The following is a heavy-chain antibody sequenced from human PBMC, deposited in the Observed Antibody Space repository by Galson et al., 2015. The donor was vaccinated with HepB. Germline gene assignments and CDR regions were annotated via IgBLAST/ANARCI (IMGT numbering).Heavy chain of an antibody. D-gene: IGHD1-7*01. J-gene: IGHJ5*02. CDR3: AADRDNWNYGWFDP. Sequence: SVKVSCKASGFTFTSSAVQWVRQARGQRLEWIGWIVVGSGNTNYAQKFQERVTITRDMSTSTAYMELSSLRSEDTAVYYCAADRDNWNYGWFDPWGQGTLVTVSS. CDR2: IVVGSGNT. CDR1: GFTFTSSA. V-gene: IGHV1-58*01.